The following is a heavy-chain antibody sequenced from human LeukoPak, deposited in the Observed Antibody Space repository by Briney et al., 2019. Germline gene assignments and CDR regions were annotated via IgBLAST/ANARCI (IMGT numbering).Heavy chain of an antibody. Sequence: TSETLSLTCIVSGGSIGSYYWSWIRQPPGKGLEWIGYVYYSGSTNYNPSLKSRVTISVDTSKNQFSLRLSSVTAADTAVYYCARDGRLQFYFDYWGQGTLVTVSS. CDR1: GGSIGSYY. CDR3: ARDGRLQFYFDY. V-gene: IGHV4-59*01. CDR2: VYYSGST. D-gene: IGHD5-24*01. J-gene: IGHJ4*02.